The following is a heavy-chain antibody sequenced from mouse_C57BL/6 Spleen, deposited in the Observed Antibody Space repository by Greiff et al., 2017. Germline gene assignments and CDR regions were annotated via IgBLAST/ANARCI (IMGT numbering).Heavy chain of an antibody. D-gene: IGHD2-3*01. CDR1: GFTFSDYG. Sequence: EVKLVASGGGLVKPGGSLKLSCAASGFTFSDYGMHWVRQAPEKGLEWVAYISSGSSTIYYADSVKGRFTISRDNAKNTLFLQMTSLRSEDTAMYYCARDGHLDYWGQGTTLTVSS. J-gene: IGHJ2*01. CDR3: ARDGHLDY. V-gene: IGHV5-17*01. CDR2: ISSGSSTI.